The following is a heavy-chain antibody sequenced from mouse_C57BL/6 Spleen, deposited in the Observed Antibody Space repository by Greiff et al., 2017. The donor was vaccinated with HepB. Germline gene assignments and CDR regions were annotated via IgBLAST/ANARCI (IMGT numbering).Heavy chain of an antibody. CDR2: IHPNSGST. V-gene: IGHV1-64*01. CDR3: ARRSNSYAMDY. J-gene: IGHJ4*01. D-gene: IGHD2-5*01. Sequence: QVQLQQPGAELVKPGASVKLSCKASGYTFTSYWMHWVKQRPGQGLEWIGMIHPNSGSTNYNEKFKSKATLTVGKSSSTAYMQLSSLTSEDSAVYYCARRSNSYAMDYWGQGTSVTVSS. CDR1: GYTFTSYW.